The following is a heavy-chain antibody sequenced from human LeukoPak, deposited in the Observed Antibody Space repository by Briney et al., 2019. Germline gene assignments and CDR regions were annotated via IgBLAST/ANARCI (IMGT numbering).Heavy chain of an antibody. Sequence: PSETLSLTCTVSGGSVSSGSYYWSWIRQPPGKGLEWIGYIYYSGSTNYNPSLKSRVTISVDTSKNQFSLKLSSVTAADTAVYYCARDRLNWFDPWGQGTLVTVS. CDR2: IYYSGST. CDR3: ARDRLNWFDP. V-gene: IGHV4-61*01. CDR1: GGSVSSGSYY. J-gene: IGHJ5*02.